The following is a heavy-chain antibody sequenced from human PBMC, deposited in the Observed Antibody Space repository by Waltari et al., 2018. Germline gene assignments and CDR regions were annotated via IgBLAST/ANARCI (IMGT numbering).Heavy chain of an antibody. CDR2: IYYSGST. CDR3: ARERSSSLVLADAFDI. CDR1: GGSFRSYY. J-gene: IGHJ3*02. V-gene: IGHV4-59*01. D-gene: IGHD6-13*01. Sequence: QVQLQASGPGLVKPSDTLSLTCPVSGGSFRSYYWRWIRQPPGKGLEWIGYIYYSGSTNYNPSLKSRVTISVDTSKNQFSLKLSSVTAADTAVYYCARERSSSLVLADAFDIWGQGTMVTVSS.